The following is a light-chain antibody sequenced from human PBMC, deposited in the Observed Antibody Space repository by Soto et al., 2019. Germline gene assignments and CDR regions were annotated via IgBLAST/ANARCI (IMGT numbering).Light chain of an antibody. J-gene: IGKJ1*01. Sequence: IQMTQSPSSLSASVGDRATITGRASQSITTHVNWYQQQPGRAPNLLIYAASGLQSGVPSRFSGSGSGTEFTLTVTSLQPDDFATYYCHQYHNFPRTFGQGTKVDI. CDR1: QSITTH. CDR3: HQYHNFPRT. CDR2: AAS. V-gene: IGKV1-17*01.